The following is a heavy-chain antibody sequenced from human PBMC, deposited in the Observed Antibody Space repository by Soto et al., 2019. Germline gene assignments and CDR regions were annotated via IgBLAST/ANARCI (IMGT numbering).Heavy chain of an antibody. CDR3: ANSGRVYDSTGPLIRHLDV. CDR1: GFTFSYYG. J-gene: IGHJ6*02. CDR2: ISYDGSNK. V-gene: IGHV3-30*18. Sequence: PGGALRLSXAASGFTFSYYGMHGVRQTPGKGLEWVAVISYDGSNKYYADSVKGRFTVSRDNSKNPLYLEMNSLRAEDTAVYYCANSGRVYDSTGPLIRHLDVWGQGTTVTVSS. D-gene: IGHD3-22*01.